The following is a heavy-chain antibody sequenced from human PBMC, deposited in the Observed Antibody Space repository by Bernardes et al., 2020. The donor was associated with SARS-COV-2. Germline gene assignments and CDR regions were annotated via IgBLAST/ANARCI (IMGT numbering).Heavy chain of an antibody. D-gene: IGHD1-26*01. J-gene: IGHJ5*02. CDR2: LDSSSTYI. V-gene: IGHV3-21*06. Sequence: GGSLRPSCVASGFTFSAYTMSWVRQVPGKGLVWVSSLDSSSTYIYYADSVKGRFTISRDNAWNSLYLQMNSLRAEDTAVYYCARSPPRSWYDNWGQGTLVTVSS. CDR3: ARSPPRSWYDN. CDR1: GFTFSAYT.